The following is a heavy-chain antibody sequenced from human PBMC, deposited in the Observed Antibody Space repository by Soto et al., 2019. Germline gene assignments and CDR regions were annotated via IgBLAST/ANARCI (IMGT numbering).Heavy chain of an antibody. Sequence: PGGSLRLSCASSGFTFSSYAMHLVRQAPGKGLEWVAGITNDGSNKSYADSVKGRFTISRDNAKNTLYLQMNSLRAEDTAVYYCARERRITIFGVVIPRYYYYMDVWGKGTTVTVSS. CDR3: ARERRITIFGVVIPRYYYYMDV. J-gene: IGHJ6*03. V-gene: IGHV3-30-3*01. CDR1: GFTFSSYA. CDR2: ITNDGSNK. D-gene: IGHD3-3*01.